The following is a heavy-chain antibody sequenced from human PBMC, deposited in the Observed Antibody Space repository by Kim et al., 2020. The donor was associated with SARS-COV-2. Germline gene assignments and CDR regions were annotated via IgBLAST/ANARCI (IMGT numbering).Heavy chain of an antibody. V-gene: IGHV3-73*01. Sequence: ASVKGRLTISRDDLKNTAYLQMNSLKTEETAVYYCTRTLDSSVYYYGMYVWGQGTTVTVSS. CDR3: TRTLDSSVYYYGMYV. J-gene: IGHJ6*02. D-gene: IGHD6-19*01.